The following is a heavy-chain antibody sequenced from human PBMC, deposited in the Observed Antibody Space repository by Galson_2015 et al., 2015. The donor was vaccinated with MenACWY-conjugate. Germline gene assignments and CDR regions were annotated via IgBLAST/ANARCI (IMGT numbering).Heavy chain of an antibody. CDR2: IKQDGSEK. Sequence: SLRLSCAASGFSISTSWMSWVRQAPGKGLEWVANIKQDGSEKYYVDSVKGRFTISRDNANNSVFLQMNSLRAEETAVYYCARDQGYYSNYNWFDPWGQGTLVTVSA. J-gene: IGHJ5*02. CDR1: GFSISTSW. CDR3: ARDQGYYSNYNWFDP. V-gene: IGHV3-7*03. D-gene: IGHD3-3*01.